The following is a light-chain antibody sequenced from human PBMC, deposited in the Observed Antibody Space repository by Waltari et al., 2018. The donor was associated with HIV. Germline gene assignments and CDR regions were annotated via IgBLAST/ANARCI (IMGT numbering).Light chain of an antibody. CDR2: GAS. CDR3: QQRINWPLT. Sequence: EIVMTQSPRTLSVSPGESATLSCRASQSVGTNLAWYQQKHGQAPRLLIYGASNRATGIPARFSGSGSGTDFTLSISSLEPEDFAVYYCQQRINWPLTFGGGTRVEIK. CDR1: QSVGTN. J-gene: IGKJ4*01. V-gene: IGKV3-11*01.